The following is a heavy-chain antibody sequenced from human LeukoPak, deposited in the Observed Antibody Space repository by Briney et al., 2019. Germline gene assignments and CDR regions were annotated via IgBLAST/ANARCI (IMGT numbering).Heavy chain of an antibody. Sequence: ASVKVSCKASGCILTNYGISWVRQAPGQGLEWVGWISSHNDNAHYAQKFQGRVTMTTDTSTSTVYMELRSLRSDGTAMYYCARDGNDVMDCWGQGTLVTVSS. V-gene: IGHV1-18*01. D-gene: IGHD3/OR15-3a*01. CDR2: ISSHNDNA. CDR3: ARDGNDVMDC. CDR1: GCILTNYG. J-gene: IGHJ4*02.